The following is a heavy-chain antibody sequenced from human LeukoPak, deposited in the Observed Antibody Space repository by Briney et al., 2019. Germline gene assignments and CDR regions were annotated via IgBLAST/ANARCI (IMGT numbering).Heavy chain of an antibody. J-gene: IGHJ5*02. CDR2: ISSSNNYI. D-gene: IGHD5-12*01. V-gene: IGHV3-21*01. CDR3: ARDRLGGLDL. CDR1: GFTFSSYS. Sequence: PGGSLRLSCATSGFTFSSYSMNWVRQAPGKGLEWVSSISSSNNYIYYADSVKGRFTISRDNAKNSLYLQMNSLRAEDTAVYYCARDRLGGLDLWGQGTLVTVSS.